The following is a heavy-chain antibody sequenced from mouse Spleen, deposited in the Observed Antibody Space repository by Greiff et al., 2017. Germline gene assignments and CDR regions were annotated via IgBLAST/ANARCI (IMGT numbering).Heavy chain of an antibody. D-gene: IGHD2-4*01. CDR1: GYTFTDYN. J-gene: IGHJ3*01. V-gene: IGHV1-18*01. Sequence: VQLQQSGPELVKPGASVKIPCKASGYTFTDYNMDWVKQSHGKSLEWIGDINPNNGGTIYNQKFKGKATLTVDKSSSTAYRELRSLTSEDTAVYYCARSTMITRGFAYWGQGTLVTVSA. CDR2: INPNNGGT. CDR3: ARSTMITRGFAY.